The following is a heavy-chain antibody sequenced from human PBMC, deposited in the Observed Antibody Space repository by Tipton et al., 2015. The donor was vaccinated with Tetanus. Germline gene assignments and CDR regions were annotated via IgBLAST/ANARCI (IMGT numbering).Heavy chain of an antibody. V-gene: IGHV4-34*01. CDR1: GGSSSGYY. CDR3: ASHYGSGSDDAFDI. Sequence: TLSLTCTVYGGSSSGYYWNWIRQPPGKGLEWIGEITDSGSTNYNPSLKSRVTMSVDTSKNQFSLKLSSLTAADTAVYYCASHYGSGSDDAFDIWGQGTMVTVSS. CDR2: ITDSGST. D-gene: IGHD3-10*01. J-gene: IGHJ3*02.